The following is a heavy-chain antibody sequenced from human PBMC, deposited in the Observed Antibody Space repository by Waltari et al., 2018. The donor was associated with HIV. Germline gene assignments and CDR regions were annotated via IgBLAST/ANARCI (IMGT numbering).Heavy chain of an antibody. Sequence: EVQLLESGGGLVQPGGSLRLSCAASGFTFSSYAMSWVRPPPGKGLEWVSAISGSGGSTYYADSVKGRFTISRDNSKNTLYLQMNSLRAEDTAVYYCAKDTPYWLVQVEYFQHWGQGTLVTVSS. CDR2: ISGSGGST. V-gene: IGHV3-23*01. CDR1: GFTFSSYA. J-gene: IGHJ1*01. CDR3: AKDTPYWLVQVEYFQH. D-gene: IGHD6-19*01.